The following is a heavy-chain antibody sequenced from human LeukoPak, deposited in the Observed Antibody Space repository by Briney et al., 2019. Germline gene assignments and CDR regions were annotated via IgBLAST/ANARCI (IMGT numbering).Heavy chain of an antibody. CDR3: ARLSGYDWESFYDY. V-gene: IGHV4-59*01. Sequence: SETLSLTCSVSGGSIRSYYWSWIRQPPGKGLEWIGDIYYRGSTNYNPSLTSRVTISVDTSKNQFSLNLSSMTAADTAVYYCARLSGYDWESFYDYWGQGTLVIVSS. D-gene: IGHD5-12*01. J-gene: IGHJ4*02. CDR2: IYYRGST. CDR1: GGSIRSYY.